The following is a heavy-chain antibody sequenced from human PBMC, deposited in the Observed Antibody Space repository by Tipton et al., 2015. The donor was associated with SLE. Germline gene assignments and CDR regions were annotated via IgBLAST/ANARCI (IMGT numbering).Heavy chain of an antibody. D-gene: IGHD5-12*01. CDR1: GFTFTNAW. CDR2: IKSKADGGTT. CDR3: IPRGYSGY. V-gene: IGHV3-15*01. J-gene: IGHJ4*02. Sequence: SLRLSCTVSGFTFTNAWMSWVRQAPGKGLEWVGRIKSKADGGTTDYVAPVKGRFTMSRDDSKNTLYLQMNSLKTEDTAVYYCIPRGYSGYWGQGTLVTDSS.